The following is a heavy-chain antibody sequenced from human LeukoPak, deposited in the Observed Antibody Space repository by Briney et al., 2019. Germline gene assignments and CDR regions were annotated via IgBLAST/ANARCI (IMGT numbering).Heavy chain of an antibody. J-gene: IGHJ6*03. CDR3: AREGPRYYYMDV. CDR1: GGTFSSYA. Sequence: ASVKVSCKASGGTFSSYAISWVRQAPGQGLEWMGGIIPIFGTANYAQKFQGRVTITADESTSTAYMELSSLRSEDTAVYYCAREGPRYYYMDVWGKGTTVTISS. CDR2: IIPIFGTA. V-gene: IGHV1-69*13.